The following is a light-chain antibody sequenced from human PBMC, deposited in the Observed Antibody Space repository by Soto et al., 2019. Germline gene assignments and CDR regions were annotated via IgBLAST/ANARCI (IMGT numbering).Light chain of an antibody. CDR2: EGS. Sequence: QSALTQPASVSGSPGQSITISCTGTSSDVGSYNLVSWYQQHPGKAPKLMIYEGSKRPSGVSNRFSCSKSGNTASLTISGLQAEDEADYYCCSYAGSSTPWVFGGGTKLTVL. J-gene: IGLJ3*02. V-gene: IGLV2-23*01. CDR3: CSYAGSSTPWV. CDR1: SSDVGSYNL.